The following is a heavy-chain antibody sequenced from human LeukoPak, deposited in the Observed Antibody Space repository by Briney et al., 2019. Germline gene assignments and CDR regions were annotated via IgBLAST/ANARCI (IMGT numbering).Heavy chain of an antibody. CDR1: GFTFSNAW. D-gene: IGHD5-24*01. CDR2: IKSIASGATI. V-gene: IGHV3-15*01. J-gene: IGHJ4*02. CDR3: ATTVATIAGMDH. Sequence: PGGSLRLSCAAPGFTFSNAWVTWVRQAPGKGLEWVGGIKSIASGATIDNAAPVRGRFTVSRDDSKNMVYLHMNSLKTEDTAVYYCATTVATIAGMDHWGQGALVTVSS.